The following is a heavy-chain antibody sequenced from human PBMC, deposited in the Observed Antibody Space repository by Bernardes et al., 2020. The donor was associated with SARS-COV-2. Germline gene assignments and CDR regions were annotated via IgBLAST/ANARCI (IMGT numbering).Heavy chain of an antibody. CDR1: GFTFSSYG. Sequence: GGSLRLSCAASGFTFSSYGMHWVRQAPGKGLEWVAVISYDGSNKYYADSVKGRFTISRDNSKNTLYLQMNSLRAEGTAVYYCATEEVHTVTTDTYYYYGMDVWGQGTTVTVSS. D-gene: IGHD4-4*01. J-gene: IGHJ6*02. CDR2: ISYDGSNK. CDR3: ATEEVHTVTTDTYYYYGMDV. V-gene: IGHV3-30*03.